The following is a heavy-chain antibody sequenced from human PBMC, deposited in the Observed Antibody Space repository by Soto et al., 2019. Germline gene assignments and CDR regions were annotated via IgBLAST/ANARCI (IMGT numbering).Heavy chain of an antibody. V-gene: IGHV1-18*01. Sequence: ASVKVSCKASGYTFTSYGIGWVRQAPGQGVEWMGWISAYNGNTNYAQKLQGRVTMTTDTSTSTAYMELRSLRSDDTAGYYCASEDFWSGYYNGLDVCGQGTTVTVSS. CDR2: ISAYNGNT. D-gene: IGHD3-3*01. CDR1: GYTFTSYG. J-gene: IGHJ6*02. CDR3: ASEDFWSGYYNGLDV.